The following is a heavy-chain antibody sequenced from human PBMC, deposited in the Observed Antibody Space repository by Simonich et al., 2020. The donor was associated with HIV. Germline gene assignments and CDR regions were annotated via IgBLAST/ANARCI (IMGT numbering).Heavy chain of an antibody. J-gene: IGHJ5*02. Sequence: EAQLVQSGAEVKKTGATVNISFKVSGNTFTDYYIHWVQQDPGEGLEWMGLVDPEDGETIYAEKFQGRVTITADTSTDTADMELISLRSEDTAVYYCATVFEYSSSDGNWFDPWGQGTLVTVSS. CDR3: ATVFEYSSSDGNWFDP. CDR2: VDPEDGET. CDR1: GNTFTDYY. V-gene: IGHV1-69-2*01. D-gene: IGHD6-6*01.